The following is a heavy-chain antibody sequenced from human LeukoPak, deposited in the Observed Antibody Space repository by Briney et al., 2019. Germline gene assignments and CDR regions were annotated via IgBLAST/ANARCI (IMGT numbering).Heavy chain of an antibody. CDR2: IYYSGST. CDR1: GGSISSSSYY. V-gene: IGHV4-39*07. CDR3: ARETSSSSWYNWFDP. J-gene: IGHJ5*02. Sequence: SETLSLTCTVSGGSISSSSYYWGWIRQPPGKGLEWIGSIYYSGSTYYNPSLKSRVTISVDTSKNQFSLKLSSVTAADTAVYYCARETSSSSWYNWFDPWGQGTLVTVSS. D-gene: IGHD6-13*01.